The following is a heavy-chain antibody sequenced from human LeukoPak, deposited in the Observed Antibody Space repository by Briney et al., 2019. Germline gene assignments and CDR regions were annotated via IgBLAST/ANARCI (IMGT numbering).Heavy chain of an antibody. V-gene: IGHV1-18*01. Sequence: VASVKVSCKASGYTFTSHGISWVRQAPGQGLEWMGWISAYNGNTNYAQKLQGRVTMTTDTSTSTAYMELRSLRSDDTAVYYCARAKRDPGPYYYYMDVWGKGTTVTVSS. J-gene: IGHJ6*03. CDR1: GYTFTSHG. CDR3: ARAKRDPGPYYYYMDV. CDR2: ISAYNGNT.